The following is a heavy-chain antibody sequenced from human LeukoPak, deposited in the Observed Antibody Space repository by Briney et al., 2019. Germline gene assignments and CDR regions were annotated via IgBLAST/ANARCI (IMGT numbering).Heavy chain of an antibody. D-gene: IGHD3-10*01. J-gene: IGHJ5*02. CDR1: GFTFSNYW. V-gene: IGHV3-7*01. Sequence: GGSLRLSRVASGFTFSNYWMNWVRQAPGKGLEWVANIKQDGSERYYVGSVKGRFTISRDIANNSLYLQMNSLRAEDTAVYYCARGYFYGSGSNWFDPWGQGTLVTVSS. CDR2: IKQDGSER. CDR3: ARGYFYGSGSNWFDP.